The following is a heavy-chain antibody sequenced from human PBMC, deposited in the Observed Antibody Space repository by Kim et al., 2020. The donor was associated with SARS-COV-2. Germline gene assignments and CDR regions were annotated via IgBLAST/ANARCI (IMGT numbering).Heavy chain of an antibody. Sequence: AGSVKGRFTISRDDSKNSVYLQSNGLKSEETAVYYWARGGYYDMWGSDYWGQGTLDTVSS. V-gene: IGHV3-72*01. J-gene: IGHJ4*02. CDR3: ARGGYYDMWGSDY. D-gene: IGHD3-22*01.